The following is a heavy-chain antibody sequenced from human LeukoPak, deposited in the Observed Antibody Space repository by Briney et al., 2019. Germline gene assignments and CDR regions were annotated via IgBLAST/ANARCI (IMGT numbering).Heavy chain of an antibody. CDR3: AAMVTGTNWFDP. V-gene: IGHV5-51*01. J-gene: IGHJ5*02. CDR1: GYRFSTYW. CDR2: IYPGDSDT. D-gene: IGHD5-18*01. Sequence: GESLKISCKGSGYRFSTYWIAWVRQMPGKGLEWMGIIYPGDSDTRYSPSFQGQVTISADKSISTAYLQWSSLKASDTAMYYCAAMVTGTNWFDPWGQGTLVTVSS.